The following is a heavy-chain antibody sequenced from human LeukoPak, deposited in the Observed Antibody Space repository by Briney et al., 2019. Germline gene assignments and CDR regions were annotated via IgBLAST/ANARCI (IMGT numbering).Heavy chain of an antibody. CDR3: ARYLAGKGYYFDY. Sequence: GSSVKVSCKASGGTFSSYAISWVRQAPGQGLEWMGRIIPILGIANYAQKFQGRVTITADKSTSTAYMELNSLRSEDTAVYYCARYLAGKGYYFDYWGQGTLVTVSS. CDR1: GGTFSSYA. J-gene: IGHJ4*02. V-gene: IGHV1-69*04. CDR2: IIPILGIA.